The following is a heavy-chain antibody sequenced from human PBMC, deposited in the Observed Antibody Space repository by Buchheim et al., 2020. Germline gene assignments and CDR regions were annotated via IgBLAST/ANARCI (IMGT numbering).Heavy chain of an antibody. Sequence: QVQLVESGGGVVQPGRSLRLSCAASGFIFKNYAMHWVRQAPGKGLEWAAFISSDGGNKYYADSVKGRFTISRDNSENTLFVQMNSLRPEDTGVYYCARGTGDLTYWGQGTL. CDR3: ARGTGDLTY. CDR1: GFIFKNYA. CDR2: ISSDGGNK. V-gene: IGHV3-30*04. D-gene: IGHD7-27*01. J-gene: IGHJ4*02.